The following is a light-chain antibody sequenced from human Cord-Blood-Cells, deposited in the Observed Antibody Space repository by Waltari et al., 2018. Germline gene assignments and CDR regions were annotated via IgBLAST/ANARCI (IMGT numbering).Light chain of an antibody. Sequence: QSALTQPASVSGSPGQSITIPCTGTSSDVGGSNYSSWYQQHPGKAPKLMIYDVSNRPSGVSNRFSGSKSGNTASLTISGLQAEDEADYYCSSYTSSSTVVFGGGTKLTVL. CDR2: DVS. CDR1: SSDVGGSNY. V-gene: IGLV2-14*01. CDR3: SSYTSSSTVV. J-gene: IGLJ2*01.